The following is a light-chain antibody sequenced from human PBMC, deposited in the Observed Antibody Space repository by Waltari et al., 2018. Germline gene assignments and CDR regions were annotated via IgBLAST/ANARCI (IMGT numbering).Light chain of an antibody. CDR3: QQYNSYSPT. J-gene: IGKJ3*01. Sequence: DIQMTQSPSTLSASVGDIVTITCRASQSISSWLAWYQQKPGEAPQLRIYGASSWERGVPSRFSGSGSGTEFTLTISSLQPDDFAAYYCQQYNSYSPTFGPGTKVDIK. CDR2: GAS. CDR1: QSISSW. V-gene: IGKV1-5*01.